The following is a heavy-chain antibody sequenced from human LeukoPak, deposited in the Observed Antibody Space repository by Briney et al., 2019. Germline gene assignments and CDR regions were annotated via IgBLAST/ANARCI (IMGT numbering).Heavy chain of an antibody. J-gene: IGHJ6*03. CDR3: ARDREQLAGTYYYYYYMDV. Sequence: PSETLSLTCTVSGGSISSGSYYWSWIRQPAGKGLEWIGRIYTSGSTNYNPSLKSRVTISVDTSKNQFSLKLSSVTAADTAVYYCARDREQLAGTYYYYYYMDVWGKGTTVTVSS. CDR2: IYTSGST. CDR1: GGSISSGSYY. D-gene: IGHD6-6*01. V-gene: IGHV4-61*02.